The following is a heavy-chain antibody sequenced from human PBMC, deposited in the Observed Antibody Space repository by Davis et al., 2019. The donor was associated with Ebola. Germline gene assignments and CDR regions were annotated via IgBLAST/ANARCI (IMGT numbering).Heavy chain of an antibody. Sequence: GESLKISCAASGFTFSSYWMHWVRQTPGKGLVWVSRINTDWSFTDYADSVKGRFTISRDNARNTVSLQMNSLRAEDTALYYCARSSYQPDWWGQGTLVTVSS. V-gene: IGHV3-74*01. CDR1: GFTFSSYW. CDR3: ARSSYQPDW. J-gene: IGHJ4*02. D-gene: IGHD2-2*01. CDR2: INTDWSFT.